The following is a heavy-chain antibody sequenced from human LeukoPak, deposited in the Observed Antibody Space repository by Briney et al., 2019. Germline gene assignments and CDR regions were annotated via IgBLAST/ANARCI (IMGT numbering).Heavy chain of an antibody. J-gene: IGHJ4*02. CDR1: GFTFRDHY. V-gene: IGHV3-72*01. Sequence: PGGSLRLSCAASGFTFRDHYMDWVRPAPRQGLDWVGRTRNKANSYTTEYAASVKGRFTISRNDSKNSLYLQMNSLKTEDTAVYYCARESVSSGGFDYWGQGTLVTVSS. CDR2: TRNKANSYTT. D-gene: IGHD3-22*01. CDR3: ARESVSSGGFDY.